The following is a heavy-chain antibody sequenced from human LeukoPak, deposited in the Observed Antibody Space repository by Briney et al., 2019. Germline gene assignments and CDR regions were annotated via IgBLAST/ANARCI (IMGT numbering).Heavy chain of an antibody. CDR1: GDSISYYY. Sequence: PSETLSLTCTVSGDSISYYYWSWISQPPGKGLEWIGKIFYSGNTNYNPSLKSRVTISVDTSKNQFSLKLSSVTAADTAVYYCARVRGYSYDSSDFDYWGQGTLVTVPS. J-gene: IGHJ4*02. V-gene: IGHV4-59*01. CDR2: IFYSGNT. D-gene: IGHD5-18*01. CDR3: ARVRGYSYDSSDFDY.